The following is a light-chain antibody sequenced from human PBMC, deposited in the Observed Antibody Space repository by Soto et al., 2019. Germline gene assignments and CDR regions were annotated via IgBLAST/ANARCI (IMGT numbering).Light chain of an antibody. J-gene: IGKJ1*01. V-gene: IGKV3-20*01. CDR3: QQYGSSSSWT. CDR2: GAS. Sequence: EIVLTQSPATPSLSPGERATLSCRASQSIASDYLAWYQQRPGQAPRLLIYGASSRASGVPDRFSGSGSGTDFTLTINTLEPEDFAVYYCQQYGSSSSWTFGQGTKVEI. CDR1: QSIASDY.